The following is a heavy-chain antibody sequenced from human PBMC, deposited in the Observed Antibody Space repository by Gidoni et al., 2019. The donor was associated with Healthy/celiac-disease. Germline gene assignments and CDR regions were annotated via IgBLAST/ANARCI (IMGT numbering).Heavy chain of an antibody. J-gene: IGHJ4*02. CDR1: GGSISSGDYY. CDR2: IYYSGST. V-gene: IGHV4-30-4*01. Sequence: QVQLQASGPGLVKPSQTLSLPCTVSGGSISSGDYYWRWIRQPPGKGLEWLGYIYYSGSTYYNPSLKSRVTISVDTSKNQFSLKLSAVTAADTAVYYWARELPAGVDYWGQGTLVTVSS. CDR3: ARELPAGVDY.